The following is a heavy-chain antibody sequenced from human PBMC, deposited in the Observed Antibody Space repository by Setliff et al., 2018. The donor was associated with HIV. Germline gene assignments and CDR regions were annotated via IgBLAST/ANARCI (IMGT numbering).Heavy chain of an antibody. J-gene: IGHJ6*03. V-gene: IGHV3-33*01. CDR3: ARDRVELFWDGELNYMDV. D-gene: IGHD3-10*01. Sequence: SCATSGFGFSRYAMHWVRQAPGKGLEWVAVIWDDGSNKYYADSVKGRFTIFRDNSKNTLYLQMNSLRAEDTAVYCCARDRVELFWDGELNYMDVWGKGTTVTVSS. CDR2: IWDDGSNK. CDR1: GFGFSRYA.